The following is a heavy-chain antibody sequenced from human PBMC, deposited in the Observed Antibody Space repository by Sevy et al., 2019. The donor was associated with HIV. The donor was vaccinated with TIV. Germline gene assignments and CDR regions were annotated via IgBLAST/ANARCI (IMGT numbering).Heavy chain of an antibody. J-gene: IGHJ4*02. CDR1: GYTFTGYY. CDR3: ARGDLGDIVVVTAIEGDY. Sequence: ASVKVSCKASGYTFTGYYMHWVRQAPGQGLEWMGWINPNSGGTNCAQKFQGRVTMTRDTSISTAYMELSRLRSDDTAVYYCARGDLGDIVVVTAIEGDYWGQGTLVTVSS. CDR2: INPNSGGT. V-gene: IGHV1-2*02. D-gene: IGHD2-21*02.